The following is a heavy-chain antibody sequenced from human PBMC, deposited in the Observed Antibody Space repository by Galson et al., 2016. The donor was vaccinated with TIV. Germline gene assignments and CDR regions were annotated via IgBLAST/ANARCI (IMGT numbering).Heavy chain of an antibody. CDR2: IIPLFGEA. V-gene: IGHV1-69*13. J-gene: IGHJ6*02. CDR1: GDTFSSLV. CDR3: AKCRNTAMDTYYYYYGLDV. D-gene: IGHD5-18*01. Sequence: SVKVSCKASGDTFSSLVISWVRQAPGQGPEWMGGIIPLFGEAHYAQKFQGRVTISADESTSTVYMELSGLRSGDTAMYYCAKCRNTAMDTYYYYYGLDVWGQGTTVTVSS.